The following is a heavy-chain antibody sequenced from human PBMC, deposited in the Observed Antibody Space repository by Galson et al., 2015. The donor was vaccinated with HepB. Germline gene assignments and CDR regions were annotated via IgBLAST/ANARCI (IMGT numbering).Heavy chain of an antibody. D-gene: IGHD6-19*01. V-gene: IGHV3-23*01. Sequence: SLRLSCAASGFTFSSYDMNWVRQAPGKGLEWVSAIRGSGDTTYYADSVKGRFTISRDNSKNTLYLQMNSLRAEDTAVYYCARDMAVAGCYFDYWGREPWSPSPQ. J-gene: IGHJ4*02. CDR1: GFTFSSYD. CDR3: ARDMAVAGCYFDY. CDR2: IRGSGDTT.